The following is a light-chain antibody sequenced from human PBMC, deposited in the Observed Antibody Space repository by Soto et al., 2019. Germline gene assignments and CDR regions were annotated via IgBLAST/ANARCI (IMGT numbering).Light chain of an antibody. CDR1: SSDVGGYNY. V-gene: IGLV2-14*01. CDR3: SSYTSSSTVV. J-gene: IGLJ2*01. Sequence: QSALTQPASVSGSPGQSITISCTGTSSDVGGYNYVSWYQQHPGKAPKLMIYDVSNRPSGVSNRFSGSKSGNTASLTISGLQAEVEADYYCSSYTSSSTVVFGGWTKLTVL. CDR2: DVS.